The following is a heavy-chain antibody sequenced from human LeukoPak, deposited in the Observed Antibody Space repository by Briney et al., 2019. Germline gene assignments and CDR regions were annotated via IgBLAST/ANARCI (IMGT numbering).Heavy chain of an antibody. Sequence: SETLSLTCAVYGGSFSGYYWSWIRQPPGKGLEWIGEINHSGSTNYNPSLKSRVTISVDTSKNQFSLKLSSVTAADTAVYYCARGWVYYAVWGQGTMVTVSS. CDR1: GGSFSGYY. D-gene: IGHD3-22*01. V-gene: IGHV4-34*01. J-gene: IGHJ3*01. CDR2: INHSGST. CDR3: ARGWVYYAV.